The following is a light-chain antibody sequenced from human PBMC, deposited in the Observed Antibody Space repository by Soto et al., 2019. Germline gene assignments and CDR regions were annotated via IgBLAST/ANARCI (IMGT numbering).Light chain of an antibody. V-gene: IGKV3-15*01. J-gene: IGKJ2*03. CDR3: QQYYYTPYS. CDR1: QGIGST. Sequence: EIVMTQSPATLSVSPGEGATLSCRASQGIGSTLAWYQQKPGQTPRLLIYGASTRATGVPARFSGSASGTEFTLTITSLQSEDFAVYYCQQYYYTPYSFGQGTKLEIK. CDR2: GAS.